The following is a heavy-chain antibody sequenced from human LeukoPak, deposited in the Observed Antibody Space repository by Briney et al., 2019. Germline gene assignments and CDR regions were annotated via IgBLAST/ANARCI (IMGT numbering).Heavy chain of an antibody. CDR2: INHSGST. V-gene: IGHV4-34*01. CDR1: GGSFSGYC. CDR3: ARVASISETDYYYYMDV. Sequence: SETLSLTCAVYGGSFSGYCWSWIRQPPGKGLEWIGEINHSGSTNYNPSLKSRVTILVDTSKNQFSLKLSSVTAADTAVYYCARVASISETDYYYYMDVWGKGTTVTVSS. D-gene: IGHD2/OR15-2a*01. J-gene: IGHJ6*03.